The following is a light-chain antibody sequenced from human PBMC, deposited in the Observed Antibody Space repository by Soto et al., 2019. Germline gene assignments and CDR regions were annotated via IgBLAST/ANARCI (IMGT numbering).Light chain of an antibody. CDR1: SSNIGLND. V-gene: IGLV1-44*01. CDR3: AAWDDSMNGPV. J-gene: IGLJ2*01. CDR2: DTN. Sequence: QSVLAQPPSASGTPGQTVTISCSGSSSNIGLNDVHWYRQLSGTAPQILTYDTNQQATGVPDRFSGSRSGTSASLAIHGLQSEDEADYHCAAWDDSMNGPVFSGGTKVTVL.